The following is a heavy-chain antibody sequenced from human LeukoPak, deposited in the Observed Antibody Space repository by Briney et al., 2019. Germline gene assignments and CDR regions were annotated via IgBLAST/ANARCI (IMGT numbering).Heavy chain of an antibody. Sequence: ASVKVSCKASVGTFSSYTISWGRHAPGEGLEWRGRIIPILVIANYAHKFQSTVTITADNSTRTAYLELSSLSSEDTAVYYCARGKRSSEVDVWGQGTTVTVSS. J-gene: IGHJ6*02. CDR2: IIPILVIA. D-gene: IGHD6-19*01. V-gene: IGHV1-69*02. CDR3: ARGKRSSEVDV. CDR1: VGTFSSYT.